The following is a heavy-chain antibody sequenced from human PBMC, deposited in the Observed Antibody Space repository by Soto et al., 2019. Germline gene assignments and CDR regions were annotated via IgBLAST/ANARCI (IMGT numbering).Heavy chain of an antibody. CDR2: ISSLSYGGTA. CDR3: SGCPAGKYCSGVSL. CDR1: GLSFGDYG. J-gene: IGHJ4*02. D-gene: IGHD2-15*01. Sequence: GGSLRLSCAASGLSFGDYGLSWFRQTPTRGLEWVAFISSLSYGGTAEYAASVRGRFLISRDDSNGIGYLQMNSLQVEDTAVYFCSGCPAGKYCSGVSLWGQGALVTVSS. V-gene: IGHV3-49*03.